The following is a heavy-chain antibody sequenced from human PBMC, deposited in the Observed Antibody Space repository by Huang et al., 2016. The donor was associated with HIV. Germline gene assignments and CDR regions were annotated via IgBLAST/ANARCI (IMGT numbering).Heavy chain of an antibody. CDR2: IKHLGIP. Sequence: QVHLQQWGAGLLKSAETLSLTCAVYGGSLSGYYWSWLRQTPGKGLEWIGEIKHLGIPNYNPALKSRVSISMDGSKKQFSLKLRSISDADTAVYFCARDATKNPRGWFDPWGQGTLVTVSS. D-gene: IGHD3-10*01. J-gene: IGHJ5*02. CDR3: ARDATKNPRGWFDP. CDR1: GGSLSGYY. V-gene: IGHV4-34*02.